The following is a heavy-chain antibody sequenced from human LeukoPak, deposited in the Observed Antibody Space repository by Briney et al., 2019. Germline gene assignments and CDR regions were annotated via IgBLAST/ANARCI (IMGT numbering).Heavy chain of an antibody. CDR3: ETALGGEQTKNDYYYRDF. CDR2: FDPEDGET. D-gene: IGHD1/OR15-1a*01. V-gene: IGHV1-24*01. CDR1: GYTLTELS. Sequence: GASVTVSSTLSGYTLTELSMHWVRQAPGKGVEWMGGFDPEDGETINTQKIQCRVTRIEDSSTNTDNMELSRLTSENTADNYCETALGGEQTKNDYYYRDFERKGTAINVSS. J-gene: IGHJ6*03.